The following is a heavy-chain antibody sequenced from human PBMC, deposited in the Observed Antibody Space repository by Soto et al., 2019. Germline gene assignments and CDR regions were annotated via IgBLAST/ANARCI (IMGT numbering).Heavy chain of an antibody. D-gene: IGHD5-12*01. J-gene: IGHJ5*02. V-gene: IGHV4-59*08. CDR1: GGSISAYY. CDR3: ARRDGYGWFDP. Sequence: QVQLQESGPGLVKPSETLSLTCPVSGGSISAYYWSWIRQPPGKGLEWIGSVSYSGNTEYNPSLKSRLTIAVDTSRTQFSRRLSSVTAADTAVYYCARRDGYGWFDPWGQGTLVTVSS. CDR2: VSYSGNT.